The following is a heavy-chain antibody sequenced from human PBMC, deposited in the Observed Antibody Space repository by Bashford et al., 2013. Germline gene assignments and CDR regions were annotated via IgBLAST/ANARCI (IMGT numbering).Heavy chain of an antibody. CDR1: GFTFINSV. CDR3: AAREGGQQAGKFDY. Sequence: VASVKVSCKASGFTFINSVMQWVRQARGQRLEWIGWIVVDSGNTNFAQKFQGRVTITRDMSTRTVYMELSSLRSEDTAIYYCAAREGGQQAGKFDYVGQGTLVTGLL. J-gene: IGHJ4*02. D-gene: IGHD6-13*01. CDR2: IVVDSGNT. V-gene: IGHV1-58*02.